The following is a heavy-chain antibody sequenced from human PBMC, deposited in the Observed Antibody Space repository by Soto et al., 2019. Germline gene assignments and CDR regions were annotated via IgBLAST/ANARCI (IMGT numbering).Heavy chain of an antibody. V-gene: IGHV1-18*04. CDR2: ISAYNGNT. D-gene: IGHD3-3*01. J-gene: IGHJ6*02. CDR3: ARDVPNYDFWSGPYYYYGMDV. Sequence: ASVKVSCKASGYTFTSYGISWVRQAPGQGLEWMGWISAYNGNTNYAQKLQGRVTMTTDTSTSTAYMELRSLRSDDTAVYYCARDVPNYDFWSGPYYYYGMDVWGQGTTVTVS. CDR1: GYTFTSYG.